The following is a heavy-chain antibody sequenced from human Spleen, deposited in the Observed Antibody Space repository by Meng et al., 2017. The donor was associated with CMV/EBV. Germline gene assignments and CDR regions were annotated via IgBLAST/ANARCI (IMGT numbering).Heavy chain of an antibody. Sequence: KTSGYTFTDCFIDWVRQAPGQGLEWMGWINPHTGTTHYAQNFQGRLTMTRDTSISTVYMELTNLRSDDTAFYYCARDRDSSGWYIFDYWGQGSLVTVSS. CDR3: ARDRDSSGWYIFDY. J-gene: IGHJ4*02. CDR2: INPHTGTT. V-gene: IGHV1-2*02. D-gene: IGHD6-19*01. CDR1: GYTFTDCF.